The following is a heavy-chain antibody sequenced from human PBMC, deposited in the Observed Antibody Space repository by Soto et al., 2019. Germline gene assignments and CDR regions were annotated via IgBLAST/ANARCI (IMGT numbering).Heavy chain of an antibody. Sequence: PSETLSLTCTVSGGSISSYYWSWIRQPPGKGLEWIGYIYYSGSTNYNPSLKSRVTISVDTSKNQFSLKLSSVTAADTAVYYCARGARPDYDFWSGYWGYFDYWGQGTLVTVSS. CDR1: GGSISSYY. J-gene: IGHJ4*02. CDR3: ARGARPDYDFWSGYWGYFDY. V-gene: IGHV4-59*01. CDR2: IYYSGST. D-gene: IGHD3-3*01.